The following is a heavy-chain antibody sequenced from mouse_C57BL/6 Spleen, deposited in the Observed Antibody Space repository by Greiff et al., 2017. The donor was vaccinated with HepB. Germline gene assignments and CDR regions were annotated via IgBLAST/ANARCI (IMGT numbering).Heavy chain of an antibody. J-gene: IGHJ2*01. CDR1: GYTFTDYY. D-gene: IGHD1-1*01. V-gene: IGHV1-76*01. CDR2: IYPGSGNT. CDR3: ARSDYYGSSPYFDY. Sequence: QVQLKQSGAELVRPGASVKLSCKASGYTFTDYYINWVKQRPGQGLEWIARIYPGSGNTYYNEKFKGKATLTAEKSSSTAYMQLSSLTSEDSAVYFCARSDYYGSSPYFDYWGQGTTLTVSS.